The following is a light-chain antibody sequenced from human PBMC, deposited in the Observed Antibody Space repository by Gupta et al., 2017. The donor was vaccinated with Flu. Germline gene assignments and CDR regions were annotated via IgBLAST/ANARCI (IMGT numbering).Light chain of an antibody. V-gene: IGKV1-5*03. Sequence: DIQMTQSPSTLSASVGDRVTITCRASQSVSSWLDWYQQKPGKAPKVLIYKASSLESGVPSRFSGSGSGTEFTLTISSLQPDDFATYYCQHDNSYSWTFGQGTKVEIK. CDR3: QHDNSYSWT. CDR2: KAS. CDR1: QSVSSW. J-gene: IGKJ1*01.